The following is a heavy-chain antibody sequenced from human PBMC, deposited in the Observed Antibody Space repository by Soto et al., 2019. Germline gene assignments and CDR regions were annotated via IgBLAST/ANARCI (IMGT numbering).Heavy chain of an antibody. CDR1: GFTFSSYW. V-gene: IGHV3-74*01. CDR3: AGGSAGTGPKYPYT. J-gene: IGHJ5*02. D-gene: IGHD3-9*01. Sequence: GGSLRLSCAASGFTFSSYWMNWVRQAPGRGLGWVSYMSSGGITTPYADSVKGRCTISRDNANNTLYLQIYSLRVEDTAVYGGAGGSAGTGPKYPYTWGQGGLVTVSS. CDR2: MSSGGITT.